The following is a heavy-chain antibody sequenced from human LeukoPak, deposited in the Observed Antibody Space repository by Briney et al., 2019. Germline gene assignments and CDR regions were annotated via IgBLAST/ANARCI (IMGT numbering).Heavy chain of an antibody. V-gene: IGHV4-39*07. CDR3: ARASYSYDISGWVPFDY. D-gene: IGHD3-22*01. CDR2: IYHSGST. Sequence: SETLSLTCTVSGGSISSSDYYWNWIRQAPGKGLEWIGSIYHSGSTYYNPSLTSRVTISVDTSKNQFSLRLSSVTAADTAVYYCARASYSYDISGWVPFDYWGQGTLVTVSS. CDR1: GGSISSSDYY. J-gene: IGHJ4*02.